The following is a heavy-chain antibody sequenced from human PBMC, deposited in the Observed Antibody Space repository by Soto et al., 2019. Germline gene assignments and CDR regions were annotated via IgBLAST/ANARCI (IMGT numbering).Heavy chain of an antibody. CDR3: ATDTGIDHGDSSGGNYFDY. V-gene: IGHV3-9*01. CDR1: GFTFDDYA. Sequence: GGSLRLSCAASGFTFDDYAMHWVRQAPGKGLEWVSGISWNSGSIVYADSVKGRFTNSRDNTKNSLYLQMNSLRAEDTALYYCATDTGIDHGDSSGGNYFDYWGQGTLVTVSS. J-gene: IGHJ4*02. CDR2: ISWNSGSI. D-gene: IGHD4-17*01.